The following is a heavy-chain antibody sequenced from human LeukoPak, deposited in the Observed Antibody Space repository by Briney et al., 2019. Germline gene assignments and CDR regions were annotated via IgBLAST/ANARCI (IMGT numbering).Heavy chain of an antibody. CDR3: AADRAGSYLRFVY. V-gene: IGHV1-58*01. D-gene: IGHD3-10*01. CDR1: GFTFTSSV. CDR2: IVVGSGNT. J-gene: IGHJ4*02. Sequence: GPSVKVSCKASGFTFTSSVVQWVRHARGQRLEWIGWIVVGSGNTNYAQKFQERVTITRDMSTSTAYMELSSLRFEDTAVYYCAADRAGSYLRFVYWGQGTPVTVSS.